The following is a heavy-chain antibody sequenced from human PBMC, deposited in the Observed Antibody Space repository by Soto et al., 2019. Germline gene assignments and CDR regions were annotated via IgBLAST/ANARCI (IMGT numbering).Heavy chain of an antibody. CDR2: IWYDGSNK. CDR1: GFTFSSYG. Sequence: QVQLVESGGGVVQPGRSLRLSCAASGFTFSSYGMHWVRQAPGKGLEWVAVIWYDGSNKYYADSVKGRFTISRDNYKNTLYLQMNSLRAEDTAVYYCARGSIAATGIYSYYGMDVWGQGTTVTVSS. CDR3: ARGSIAATGIYSYYGMDV. J-gene: IGHJ6*02. D-gene: IGHD6-6*01. V-gene: IGHV3-33*01.